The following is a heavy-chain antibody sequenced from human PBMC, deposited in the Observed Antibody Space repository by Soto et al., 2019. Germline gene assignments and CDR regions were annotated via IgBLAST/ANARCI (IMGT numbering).Heavy chain of an antibody. V-gene: IGHV3-23*01. CDR2: ISGSGGST. CDR3: AKDTSMIVVVITRDAFDI. D-gene: IGHD3-22*01. J-gene: IGHJ3*02. Sequence: ESVGGLVQPGGSLRLSCAASGFTFSSYAMSWVRQAPGKGLEWVSAISGSGGSTYYADSVKGRFTISRDNSKNTLYLQMNSLRAEDTAVYYCAKDTSMIVVVITRDAFDIWGQGTMVTVSS. CDR1: GFTFSSYA.